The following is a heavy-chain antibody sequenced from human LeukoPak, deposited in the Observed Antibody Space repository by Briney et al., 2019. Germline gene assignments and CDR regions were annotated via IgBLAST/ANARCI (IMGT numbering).Heavy chain of an antibody. V-gene: IGHV4-61*01. CDR2: IYYSGST. D-gene: IGHD2-2*02. CDR3: ARTGYCSSTSCYTHDAFDI. Sequence: SETLSLTCTVSGGSFSSGSYYWSWIRQPPGKGLEWIGDIYYSGSTNYNPSLKSRVTISVDTSKNQFSLKLSSVTAADTAVYYCARTGYCSSTSCYTHDAFDIWGQGTMVTVSS. J-gene: IGHJ3*02. CDR1: GGSFSSGSYY.